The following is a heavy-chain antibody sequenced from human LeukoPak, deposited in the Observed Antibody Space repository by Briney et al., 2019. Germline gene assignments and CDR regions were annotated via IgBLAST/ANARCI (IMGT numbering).Heavy chain of an antibody. V-gene: IGHV3-48*04. J-gene: IGHJ3*01. CDR3: AREGITAGTDDACDL. D-gene: IGHD6-13*01. CDR1: GFTFSSYS. Sequence: GGSLRLSCAASGFTFSSYSMNWVRQAPGKGLEWVSYISSSSSTIYYADSVKGRFTISRDNAKNSLYLQMNSLRAEDTAVYYCAREGITAGTDDACDLWGQGTMVTVSS. CDR2: ISSSSSTI.